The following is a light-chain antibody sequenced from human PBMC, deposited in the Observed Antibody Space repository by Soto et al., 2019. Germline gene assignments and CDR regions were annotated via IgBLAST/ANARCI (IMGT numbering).Light chain of an antibody. V-gene: IGLV2-8*01. Sequence: QSALTQPPSASGSPGQSVTISCTGTSSDVGAYKYVSWYPQYPGKAPKLMMYEVTKRPSGVPDRFSGSKSGNTASLTVSGLQAEDEADYYCTTYVGNDIWVFGGGTKLTV. CDR1: SSDVGAYKY. J-gene: IGLJ3*02. CDR2: EVT. CDR3: TTYVGNDIWV.